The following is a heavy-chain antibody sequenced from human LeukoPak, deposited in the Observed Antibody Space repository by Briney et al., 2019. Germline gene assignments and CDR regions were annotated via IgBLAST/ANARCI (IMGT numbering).Heavy chain of an antibody. J-gene: IGHJ6*02. V-gene: IGHV1-18*01. Sequence: GASVKVSCKASGYTFTSYAISWVRQAPGQGLEWMGWISAYNGNTNYAQKLQGRVTVTTDTSTGTAYMELRSLRSDDTAVYYCARGGIFPHYYGMDVWGQGTTVTVSS. CDR1: GYTFTSYA. D-gene: IGHD1-14*01. CDR2: ISAYNGNT. CDR3: ARGGIFPHYYGMDV.